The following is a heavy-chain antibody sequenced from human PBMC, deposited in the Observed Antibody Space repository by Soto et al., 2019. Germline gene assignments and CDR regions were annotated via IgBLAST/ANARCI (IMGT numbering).Heavy chain of an antibody. Sequence: SETLSLTCTVSGGSVSSGSYYWSWIRQPPGKGLEWIGYIYYIGSTNYNPSLKSRVTISVDTSKNQFSLKLSSVTAADTAVYYGARVLVGGGSYYEYWGHGTLVAGSS. CDR3: ARVLVGGGSYYEY. CDR1: GGSVSSGSYY. D-gene: IGHD3-10*01. V-gene: IGHV4-61*01. J-gene: IGHJ4*01. CDR2: IYYIGST.